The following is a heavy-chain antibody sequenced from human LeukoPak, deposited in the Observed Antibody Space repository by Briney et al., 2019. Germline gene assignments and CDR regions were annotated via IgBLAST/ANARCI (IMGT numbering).Heavy chain of an antibody. D-gene: IGHD2-2*01. V-gene: IGHV1-69*05. Sequence: SVKVSCKASGGTFSSYAISWVRQAPGQGLEWMGGIIPIFGTANYAQKFQGRVTITTDESTNTAYMELSSLRSEDTAVYYCARVGLRYCSSTSCTPDWYFDLWGRGTLVTVSS. J-gene: IGHJ2*01. CDR1: GGTFSSYA. CDR2: IIPIFGTA. CDR3: ARVGLRYCSSTSCTPDWYFDL.